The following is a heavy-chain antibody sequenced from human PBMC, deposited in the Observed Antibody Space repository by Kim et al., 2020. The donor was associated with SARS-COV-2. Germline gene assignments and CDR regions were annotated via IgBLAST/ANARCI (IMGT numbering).Heavy chain of an antibody. CDR1: GGSVSSGSYN. CDR3: ARDPRITMSPDAFDI. Sequence: SETLSLTCTVSGGSVSSGSYNWSWIRQPPGKGLEWIGYIYYSGSTNYNPSLKSRVTISVDTSKNQFSLKLSSVTAADTAVYYCARDPRITMSPDAFDIWGQGTMDTVSS. V-gene: IGHV4-61*01. CDR2: IYYSGST. D-gene: IGHD3-10*02. J-gene: IGHJ3*02.